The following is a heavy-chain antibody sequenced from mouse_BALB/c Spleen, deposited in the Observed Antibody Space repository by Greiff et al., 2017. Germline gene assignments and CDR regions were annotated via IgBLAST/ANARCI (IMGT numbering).Heavy chain of an antibody. CDR2: ISSGSSTI. J-gene: IGHJ4*01. CDR1: GFTFSSFG. V-gene: IGHV5-17*02. D-gene: IGHD2-3*01. Sequence: EVKLVESGGGLVQPGGSRKLSCAASGFTFSSFGMHWVRQGPEKGLEWVAYISSGSSTIYYADTVKGRFTISRDNPKNTLFLQMTSLRSEDTAMYYCARLGLLHYYAMDYWGQGTSVTVSS. CDR3: ARLGLLHYYAMDY.